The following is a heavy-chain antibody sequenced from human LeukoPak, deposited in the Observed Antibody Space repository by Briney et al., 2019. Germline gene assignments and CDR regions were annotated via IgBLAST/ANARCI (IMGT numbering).Heavy chain of an antibody. V-gene: IGHV4-34*01. Sequence: SETLSLTCAVYGGSFSGYYWSWIRQPPGKGLEWIGEINHSGSTNYNPSLKSRVTISVDTSKNQFSLKLSSVTAADTAVYYCARGGDIVVVPAAIRAPSRAAPKVFDPWGQGTLVTVSS. CDR2: INHSGST. CDR3: ARGGDIVVVPAAIRAPSRAAPKVFDP. CDR1: GGSFSGYY. D-gene: IGHD2-2*02. J-gene: IGHJ5*02.